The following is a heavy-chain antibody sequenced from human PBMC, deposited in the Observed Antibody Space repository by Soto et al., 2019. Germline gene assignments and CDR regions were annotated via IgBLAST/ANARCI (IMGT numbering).Heavy chain of an antibody. CDR3: GRVLSGSYFDDSDF. V-gene: IGHV1-18*01. J-gene: IGHJ4*02. Sequence: QIQLVQSGAEVKKPGASVKVSCKASGYNFDNYGIMWVRQARGQGLEWMGWISAFNGNTNQAPKLQGRLTMTTDTSTNTAHLEMRSLTSDDTAVYYCGRVLSGSYFDDSDFWGQGTLVTVSS. CDR1: GYNFDNYG. CDR2: ISAFNGNT. D-gene: IGHD1-26*01.